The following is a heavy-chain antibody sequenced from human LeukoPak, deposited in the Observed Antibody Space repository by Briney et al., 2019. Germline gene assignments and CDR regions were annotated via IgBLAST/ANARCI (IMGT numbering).Heavy chain of an antibody. D-gene: IGHD5-24*01. CDR1: GFTFSSYS. CDR3: ARDGYNSYDY. V-gene: IGHV3-48*02. J-gene: IGHJ4*02. Sequence: GGSLRLSCAASGFTFSSYSMNWVRQAPGKGLEWISYISSGSSSIYYADSVKGRFTISRDNAKHSLYLQMNSLSDEDTADYFCARDGYNSYDYWGQGTLVTAST. CDR2: ISSGSSSI.